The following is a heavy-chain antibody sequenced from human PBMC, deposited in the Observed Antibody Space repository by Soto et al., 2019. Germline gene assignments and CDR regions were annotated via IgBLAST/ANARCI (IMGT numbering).Heavy chain of an antibody. CDR1: GFTFSSYG. V-gene: IGHV3-33*01. CDR2: IWYDGSNK. J-gene: IGHJ4*02. D-gene: IGHD2-2*01. CDR3: ARDLGCSSTSCPGIFDY. Sequence: GGSLRLSCAASGFTFSSYGMHWVRQAPGKGLEWVAVIWYDGSNKYYADSVKGRFTISRDNSKNTLYLQMNSLRAEDTAVYYCARDLGCSSTSCPGIFDYWGQGTLVTVSS.